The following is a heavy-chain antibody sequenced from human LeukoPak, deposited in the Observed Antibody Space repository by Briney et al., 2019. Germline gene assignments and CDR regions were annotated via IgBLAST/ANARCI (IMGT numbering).Heavy chain of an antibody. CDR3: AKVRCSGGSCYKPLINTNNWFDP. Sequence: PSETLSLTCTVSGGSISSSSYYWGWIRQPPGKGLEWIGSIYYSGSTYYNPSLKSRVTISVDTSKNQSSLKLSSVTAADTAVYYCAKVRCSGGSCYKPLINTNNWFDPWGQGTLVTVSS. J-gene: IGHJ5*02. CDR1: GGSISSSSYY. V-gene: IGHV4-39*07. CDR2: IYYSGST. D-gene: IGHD2-15*01.